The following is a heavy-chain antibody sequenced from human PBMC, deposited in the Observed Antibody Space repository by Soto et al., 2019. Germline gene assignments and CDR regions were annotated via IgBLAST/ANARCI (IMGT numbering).Heavy chain of an antibody. CDR3: ARGTWGFGHAYYYYYMDV. CDR2: INTNTGNP. J-gene: IGHJ6*03. Sequence: ASVKVSCKASGYTFTSYAMNWVRQAPGQGLEWMGWINTNTGNPTYAQGFTGRFVFSLDTSVSTAYLQICSLKAEDTAVYYCARGTWGFGHAYYYYYMDVWGKGTTVTVSS. CDR1: GYTFTSYA. V-gene: IGHV7-4-1*01. D-gene: IGHD3-10*01.